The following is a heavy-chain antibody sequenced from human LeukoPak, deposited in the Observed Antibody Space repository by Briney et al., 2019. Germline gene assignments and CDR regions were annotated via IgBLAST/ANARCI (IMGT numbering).Heavy chain of an antibody. CDR2: IIPILGIA. V-gene: IGHV1-69*04. J-gene: IGHJ5*02. CDR1: GGTFSSYA. CDR3: ARVPGHWFDP. Sequence: ASEKVSCKASGGTFSSYAISWVRQAPGQGLEWMGRIIPILGIANYAQKFQGRVTITADKSTSTAYMELSSLRSEDTAVYYCARVPGHWFDPWGQGTLVTVSS.